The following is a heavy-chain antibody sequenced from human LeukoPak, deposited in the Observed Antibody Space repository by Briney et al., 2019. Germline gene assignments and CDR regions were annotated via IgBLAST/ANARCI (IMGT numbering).Heavy chain of an antibody. J-gene: IGHJ4*02. V-gene: IGHV5-51*01. CDR2: IYPGDSDT. Sequence: GESLKISCKGSGYSFTSYWIGWGRQIPGEGLEWRGIIYPGDSDTRYSPSFQGQVTISADKSISTAYLQWSSLKASDTAMYYCARLYYYDSSGYYPFDYWGQGTLVTVSS. CDR3: ARLYYYDSSGYYPFDY. CDR1: GYSFTSYW. D-gene: IGHD3-22*01.